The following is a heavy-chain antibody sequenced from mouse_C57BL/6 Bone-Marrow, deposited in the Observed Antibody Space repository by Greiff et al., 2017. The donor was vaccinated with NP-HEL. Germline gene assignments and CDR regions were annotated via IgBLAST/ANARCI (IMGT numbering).Heavy chain of an antibody. CDR1: GFTFSDYY. V-gene: IGHV5-16*01. D-gene: IGHD2-3*01. Sequence: EVKLVESEGGLVQPGSSMKLSCTASGFTFSDYYMAWVRQVPEKGLEWVANINYDGSSTYYLDSLKSRFIISRDNAKNILYLQMSSLKSEDTATYYCARDRGWLHYYAMDYWGQGTSVTVSS. CDR3: ARDRGWLHYYAMDY. J-gene: IGHJ4*01. CDR2: INYDGSST.